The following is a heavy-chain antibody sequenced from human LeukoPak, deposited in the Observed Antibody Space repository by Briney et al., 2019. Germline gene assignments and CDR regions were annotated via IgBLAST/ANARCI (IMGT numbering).Heavy chain of an antibody. CDR2: ISGSGGST. V-gene: IGHV3-23*01. J-gene: IGHJ4*02. Sequence: SGGSLSLSCAASGFTFSSYAMSWVRQAPGKGLEWVSAISGSGGSTNYADSVKGRFTITRDNSKNTLYLQMNSLRAEDTAVYYCATMITVVTPYLDYWGQGTLVTVSS. D-gene: IGHD4-23*01. CDR1: GFTFSSYA. CDR3: ATMITVVTPYLDY.